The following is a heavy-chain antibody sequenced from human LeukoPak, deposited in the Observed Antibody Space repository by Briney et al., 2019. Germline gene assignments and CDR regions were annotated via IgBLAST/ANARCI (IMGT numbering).Heavy chain of an antibody. CDR3: AKGVTTGY. CDR1: GFTFSSYG. V-gene: IGHV3-30*18. J-gene: IGHJ4*02. Sequence: GRSLRLSCAASGFTFSSYGTHWVRQAPGKGLEWVAVISYDGSNKYYADSVKGRFTISRDNSKNTLYLQMNSLRAEDTAVYYCAKGVTTGYWGQGTLVTVSS. CDR2: ISYDGSNK. D-gene: IGHD4-17*01.